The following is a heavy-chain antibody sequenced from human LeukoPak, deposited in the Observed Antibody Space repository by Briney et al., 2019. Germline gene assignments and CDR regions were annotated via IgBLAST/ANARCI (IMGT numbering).Heavy chain of an antibody. V-gene: IGHV1-8*03. CDR1: GYTFTSYD. Sequence: GASVKVSCKASGYTFTSYDINWVRQATGQGLEWMGWMNPNSGNTGYAQKFQDRVTITRNTSISTAYIELSSLRSEDTAVYYCARGLSDWTHYYYYYMDVWGKGTTVTVSS. CDR3: ARGLSDWTHYYYYYMDV. D-gene: IGHD2-21*02. J-gene: IGHJ6*03. CDR2: MNPNSGNT.